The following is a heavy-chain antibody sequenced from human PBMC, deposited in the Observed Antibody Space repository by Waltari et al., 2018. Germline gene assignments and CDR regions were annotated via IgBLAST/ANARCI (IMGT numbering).Heavy chain of an antibody. CDR1: GYSFATHW. D-gene: IGHD5-12*01. Sequence: EVQLVQSGAEVKKPGESLKISCKGSGYSFATHWIGWVRQMPGKGLEWRGVIYPVDSDTRYSPSFKGQVTISADKSISTAYLQWSSLKASDTAIYYCARPGDGYNYDYWGQGTRVTVSS. V-gene: IGHV5-51*01. CDR3: ARPGDGYNYDY. CDR2: IYPVDSDT. J-gene: IGHJ4*02.